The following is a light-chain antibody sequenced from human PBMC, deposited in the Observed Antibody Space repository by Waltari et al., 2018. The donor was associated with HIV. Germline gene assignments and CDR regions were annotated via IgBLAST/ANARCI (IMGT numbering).Light chain of an antibody. CDR1: HTISRF. CDR3: QQTYSGPWT. Sequence: DIQMTQSPSSLSASVGDRVTVTCRANHTISRFLNWYQHKPGKAPNLLISSASNLHSGVQSRFGGSGSGTDFALTISSLQPEDFAVYYCQQTYSGPWTFGQGTKIDIK. J-gene: IGKJ1*01. CDR2: SAS. V-gene: IGKV1-39*01.